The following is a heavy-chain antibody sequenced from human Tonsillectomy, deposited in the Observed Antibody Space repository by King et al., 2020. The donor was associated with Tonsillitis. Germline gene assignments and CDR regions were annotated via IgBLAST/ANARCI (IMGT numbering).Heavy chain of an antibody. CDR2: ISTSGNTI. CDR1: GFTFSDYY. Sequence: VQLVESGGGLVKPGGSLRLSCAVSGFTFSDYYMSWIRQAPGKGLEWVSYISTSGNTIYNADSVKGRFTISRDNAKNSLYLQMNSLRAEDTAVYYCARDLSRWFNRDWCFDYWGQGTLVTVAS. D-gene: IGHD4-23*01. J-gene: IGHJ4*02. V-gene: IGHV3-11*01. CDR3: ARDLSRWFNRDWCFDY.